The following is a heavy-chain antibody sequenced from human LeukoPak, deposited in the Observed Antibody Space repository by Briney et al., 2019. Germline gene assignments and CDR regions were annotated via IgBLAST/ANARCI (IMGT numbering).Heavy chain of an antibody. J-gene: IGHJ3*02. D-gene: IGHD6-19*01. Sequence: GGSLRLSCAASGFTFSSYAMSWVRQAPGEGLEWVSAISGSGGSTYYADSVKGRFTISRDNSKNTLYLQMNSLRAEDTAVYYCAKDLEYSSGWSDAFDIWGQGTMVTVSS. CDR1: GFTFSSYA. V-gene: IGHV3-23*01. CDR3: AKDLEYSSGWSDAFDI. CDR2: ISGSGGST.